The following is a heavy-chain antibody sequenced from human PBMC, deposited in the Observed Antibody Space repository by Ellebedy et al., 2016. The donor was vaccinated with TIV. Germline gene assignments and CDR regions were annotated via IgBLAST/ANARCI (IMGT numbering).Heavy chain of an antibody. Sequence: AASVKVSCKASGYTFTTYGISWARQAPGHGLEWMGWIRAYNPNRKYAQKLQGRVTMTTDTSTSTAYMELRSLRYDDTAVYYCVTRLHNGVTYWGQGTRVTVSS. CDR1: GYTFTTYG. D-gene: IGHD2-21*02. CDR2: IRAYNPNR. CDR3: VTRLHNGVTY. V-gene: IGHV1-18*01. J-gene: IGHJ4*02.